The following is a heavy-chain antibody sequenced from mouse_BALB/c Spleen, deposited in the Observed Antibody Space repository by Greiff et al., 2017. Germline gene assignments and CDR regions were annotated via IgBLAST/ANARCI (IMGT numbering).Heavy chain of an antibody. J-gene: IGHJ2*01. CDR3: ARSGYYGSSLSYYFDY. D-gene: IGHD1-1*01. V-gene: IGHV5-17*02. CDR1: GFTFSSFG. CDR2: ISSGSSTI. Sequence: EVQVVESGGGLVQPGGSRKLSCAASGFTFSSFGMHWVRQAPEKGLEWVAYISSGSSTIYYADTVKGRFTISRDNPKNTLFLQMTSLRSEDTAMYYCARSGYYGSSLSYYFDYWGQGTTLTVSS.